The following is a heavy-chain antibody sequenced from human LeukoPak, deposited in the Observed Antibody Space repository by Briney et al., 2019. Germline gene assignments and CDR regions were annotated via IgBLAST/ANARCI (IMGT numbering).Heavy chain of an antibody. Sequence: PSETLSLTCTVSGGSISGYYWSWLRQPAGKGLEWIGRIYSSGSTNYNPYLKSRVTMSVDTSKNHFSLKLSSVTAADTAVYYCARAVSSSWPFDYWGEGTLVTVSS. CDR2: IYSSGST. D-gene: IGHD6-13*01. J-gene: IGHJ4*02. CDR3: ARAVSSSWPFDY. V-gene: IGHV4-4*07. CDR1: GGSISGYY.